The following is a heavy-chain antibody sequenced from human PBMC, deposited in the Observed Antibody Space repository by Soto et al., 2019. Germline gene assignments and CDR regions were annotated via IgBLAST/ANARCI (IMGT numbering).Heavy chain of an antibody. J-gene: IGHJ4*02. Sequence: ASVKVSCKAFGYSFTGHYMHWVRQAPGQGLEWMGTIIPGGVNKAYAQKFQGRVTMTSDTSTSTVYMELTSLTSEDTAVYYCARDLNYYDSSGYSPVPDFDYWGQGTLVTVSS. CDR3: ARDLNYYDSSGYSPVPDFDY. D-gene: IGHD3-22*01. V-gene: IGHV1-46*01. CDR1: GYSFTGHY. CDR2: IIPGGVNK.